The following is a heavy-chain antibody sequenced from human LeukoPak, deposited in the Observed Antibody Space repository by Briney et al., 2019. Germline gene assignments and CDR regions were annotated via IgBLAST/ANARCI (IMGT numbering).Heavy chain of an antibody. V-gene: IGHV5-51*01. Sequence: GGSLKISCKGFGYSFPNYGIGWVGQMPGKGLEWMGIIYPGDSDTRYSPSFQGQVTISADKSISTAYLQWSSLKASDTAMYYCARYSGGYCSSTSCFNWFDPWGQGTLVTVSS. CDR1: GYSFPNYG. CDR3: ARYSGGYCSSTSCFNWFDP. D-gene: IGHD2-2*03. CDR2: IYPGDSDT. J-gene: IGHJ5*02.